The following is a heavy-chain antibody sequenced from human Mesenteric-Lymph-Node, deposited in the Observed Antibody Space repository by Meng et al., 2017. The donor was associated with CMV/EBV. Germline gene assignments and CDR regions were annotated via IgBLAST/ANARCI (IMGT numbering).Heavy chain of an antibody. J-gene: IGHJ6*02. CDR3: ARGGNGGYSGYFYGMDV. Sequence: SETLSLTCTVSGGSISSDSYYWSWIRQPPGMGLEWIGYIYYSGSTNYNPSLKSRVTISLDTSKNQFSLKLTSVTAADTAVYYCARGGNGGYSGYFYGMDVWGQGTTVTVSS. CDR1: GGSISSDSYY. CDR2: IYYSGST. D-gene: IGHD4-17*01. V-gene: IGHV4-61*01.